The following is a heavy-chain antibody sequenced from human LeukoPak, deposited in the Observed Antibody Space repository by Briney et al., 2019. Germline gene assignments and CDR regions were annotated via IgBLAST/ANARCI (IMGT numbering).Heavy chain of an antibody. CDR1: GGSLRSVSSW. J-gene: IGHJ6*02. CDR2: VYYSGST. D-gene: IGHD2-15*01. CDR3: ARGHRSSSAYHCNAMDV. Sequence: PSQTLSLPCTVSGGSLRSVSSWWSWIRPHPEKGLAWIGYVYYSGSTYYNPSLKSRVSIAVDTSKNQLSLTLTSVTAADTAVYYCARGHRSSSAYHCNAMDVWGQGTTVTVSS. V-gene: IGHV4-31*03.